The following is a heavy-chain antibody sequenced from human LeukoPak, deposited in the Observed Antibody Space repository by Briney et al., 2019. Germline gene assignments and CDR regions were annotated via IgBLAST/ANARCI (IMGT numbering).Heavy chain of an antibody. CDR2: ISTYNGNP. CDR1: GYTFTSYY. Sequence: ASVKVSCKASGYTFTSYYMHWVRQAPGQGLEWMGWISTYNGNPTYVQNLQGRVTMTTDTSTSTAYMELRSLRSDDTAVYYCARDSGRIAANFDYWGQGTLVTVSS. J-gene: IGHJ4*02. V-gene: IGHV1-18*04. CDR3: ARDSGRIAANFDY. D-gene: IGHD6-13*01.